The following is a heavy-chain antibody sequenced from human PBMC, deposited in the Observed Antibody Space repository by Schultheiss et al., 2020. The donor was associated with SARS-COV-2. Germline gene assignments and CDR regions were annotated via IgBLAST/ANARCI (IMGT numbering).Heavy chain of an antibody. Sequence: GGSLRLSCTASGFTFSSYDMHWVRQATGKGLEWVSAIGTAGDTYYPGSVKGRFTISRENAKNTLYLQMNSLRAEDTAVYYCARDLNYYDSSGLVYYGMDVWGQGTTVTVSS. J-gene: IGHJ6*02. CDR3: ARDLNYYDSSGLVYYGMDV. V-gene: IGHV3-13*01. CDR1: GFTFSSYD. D-gene: IGHD3-22*01. CDR2: IGTAGDT.